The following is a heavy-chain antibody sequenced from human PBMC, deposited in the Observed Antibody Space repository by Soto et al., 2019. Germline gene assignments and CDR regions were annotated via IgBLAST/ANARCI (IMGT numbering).Heavy chain of an antibody. Sequence: QMQLQESGPGLVRPSGTLSLTCGVSGASLTSGHYYWAWIRQPPGKGLGWIGSIYYNGATNYTPSLPSRVAISMDTSNYHFSLSLRSTTASDTAFYYCATTLVSATRHSDIDHWGPGTLVTVSS. CDR1: GASLTSGHYY. CDR3: ATTLVSATRHSDIDH. CDR2: IYYNGAT. D-gene: IGHD2-21*01. J-gene: IGHJ4*02. V-gene: IGHV4-39*02.